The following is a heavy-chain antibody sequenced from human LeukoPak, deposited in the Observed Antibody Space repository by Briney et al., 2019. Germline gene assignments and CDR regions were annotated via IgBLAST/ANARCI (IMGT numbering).Heavy chain of an antibody. D-gene: IGHD2-21*01. CDR3: ARAYCGGDCFDY. V-gene: IGHV3-30-3*01. Sequence: GGSLRLSCAASGFTFSSYAMHWVRQAPGKGLEWVAVISYDGSNKYYADSVKGRFTISRDNSKNTLYLQMNSLRAEGTAVYYCARAYCGGDCFDYWGQGTLVTVSS. CDR1: GFTFSSYA. J-gene: IGHJ4*02. CDR2: ISYDGSNK.